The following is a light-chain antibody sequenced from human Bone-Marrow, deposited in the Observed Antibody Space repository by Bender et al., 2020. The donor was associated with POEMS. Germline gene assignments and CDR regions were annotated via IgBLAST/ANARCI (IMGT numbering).Light chain of an antibody. Sequence: SYELTQPPSVSVSPGQTASITCSGNQLGNKYASWYQQKPGQSPVMVIYRDRERPSGMPERFSGSNSGDTATLTISGTQAMDEADYYCQAWDSSVFGGGTKLTVL. CDR1: QLGNKY. V-gene: IGLV3-1*01. CDR2: RDR. CDR3: QAWDSSV. J-gene: IGLJ2*01.